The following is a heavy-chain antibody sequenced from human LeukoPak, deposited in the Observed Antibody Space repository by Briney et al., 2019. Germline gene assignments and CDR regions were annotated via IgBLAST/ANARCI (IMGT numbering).Heavy chain of an antibody. CDR1: GGSISSGGYY. D-gene: IGHD3-10*01. Sequence: SETLSLTCTVSGGSISSGGYYWSWIRQHPGKGLEWIGYIYYSGSTYYNPSLKSRVTISVDTSKNQFSLKLSSVTAADTAVYYCARDGYYGSGSYYMPYYYYYYGMDVWGQGTTVTVSS. J-gene: IGHJ6*02. V-gene: IGHV4-31*03. CDR2: IYYSGST. CDR3: ARDGYYGSGSYYMPYYYYYYGMDV.